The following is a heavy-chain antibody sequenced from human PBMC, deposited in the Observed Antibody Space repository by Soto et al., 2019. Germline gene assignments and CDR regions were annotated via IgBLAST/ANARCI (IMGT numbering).Heavy chain of an antibody. V-gene: IGHV3-23*01. CDR3: AKDYYGSGSYFRYYYYMDV. J-gene: IGHJ6*03. Sequence: GGSLRLSCAASGFTFSSYAMSWVRQAPGKGLEWVSAISGSGGSTYYADSVKGRFTISRDNSKNTLYLQMNSLRAEDTAVYYCAKDYYGSGSYFRYYYYMDVWGKGTTVTVSS. CDR2: ISGSGGST. D-gene: IGHD3-10*01. CDR1: GFTFSSYA.